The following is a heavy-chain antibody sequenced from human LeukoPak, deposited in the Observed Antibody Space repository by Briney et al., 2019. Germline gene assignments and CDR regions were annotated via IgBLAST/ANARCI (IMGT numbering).Heavy chain of an antibody. CDR3: ARTRVLLWFGELSDAFDI. J-gene: IGHJ3*02. Sequence: ASVKVSCKASGYTFTGYYMHWERQAPGQGLEWMGWINPNSGGTNYAQKFQGRVTMTRDTSISTAYMELSRLRSDDTAVYYCARTRVLLWFGELSDAFDIWGQGTMVTVSS. V-gene: IGHV1-2*02. CDR2: INPNSGGT. D-gene: IGHD3-10*01. CDR1: GYTFTGYY.